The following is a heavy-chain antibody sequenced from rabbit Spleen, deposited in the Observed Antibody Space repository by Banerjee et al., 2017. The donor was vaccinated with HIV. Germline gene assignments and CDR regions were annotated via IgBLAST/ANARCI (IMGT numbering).Heavy chain of an antibody. CDR2: IDVVRSGST. J-gene: IGHJ4*01. V-gene: IGHV1S45*01. D-gene: IGHD4-2*01. CDR1: GFSFSSSYW. CDR3: ARDSAGREDFNL. Sequence: QEQLVESGGGLVQPEGSLTLTCTASGFSFSSSYWICWVRQAPEKGLEWIACIDVVRSGSTYYASWAKGRFTISKISSTTVTLQMTSLTAADTATYFCARDSAGREDFNLWGQGTLVTV.